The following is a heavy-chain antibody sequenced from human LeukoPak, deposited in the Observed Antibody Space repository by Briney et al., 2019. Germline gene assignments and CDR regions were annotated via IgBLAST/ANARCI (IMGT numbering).Heavy chain of an antibody. J-gene: IGHJ4*02. CDR3: ARLGWLQLGYFDY. V-gene: IGHV4-59*08. Sequence: SETLSLTCTVSGGSISSYYWSWIRQPPGKGLEWIGYIYYSGSTNYNPSLKSRVTISVDTFKNQFSLELSSVTAADTAVYYCARLGWLQLGYFDYWGQGTLVTVSS. CDR2: IYYSGST. CDR1: GGSISSYY. D-gene: IGHD5-12*01.